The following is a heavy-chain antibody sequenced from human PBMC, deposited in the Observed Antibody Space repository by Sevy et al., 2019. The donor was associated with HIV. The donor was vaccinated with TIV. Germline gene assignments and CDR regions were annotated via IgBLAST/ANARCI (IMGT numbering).Heavy chain of an antibody. CDR2: IYPGDSDT. Sequence: GESLKLSCKGSGYSFTSYWIGWVRQMPGKGLEWMGIIYPGDSDTRYSPSFQGQVTISADKSISTAYLQWSSLKASDTAMYYCASSRYSSGYPYYFDYWGQGTLVTVSS. J-gene: IGHJ4*02. CDR1: GYSFTSYW. D-gene: IGHD3-22*01. V-gene: IGHV5-51*01. CDR3: ASSRYSSGYPYYFDY.